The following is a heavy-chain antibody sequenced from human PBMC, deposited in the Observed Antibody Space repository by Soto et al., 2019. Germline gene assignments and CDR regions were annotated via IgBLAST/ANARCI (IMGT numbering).Heavy chain of an antibody. Sequence: QVQLQESGPGLVKPSQTLSLTCTVSGGSISSGGYYWSWIRPRPGKGLEWIGYIYYSGSTYNNPSAESRLTISGDTSKTQFSLKMSSVTAAGTAVYYCARGDYGEMAAAGLLVTDAFDFWGQGTMVTVSS. CDR2: IYYSGST. CDR1: GGSISSGGYY. V-gene: IGHV4-31*03. CDR3: ARGDYGEMAAAGLLVTDAFDF. D-gene: IGHD6-13*01. J-gene: IGHJ3*01.